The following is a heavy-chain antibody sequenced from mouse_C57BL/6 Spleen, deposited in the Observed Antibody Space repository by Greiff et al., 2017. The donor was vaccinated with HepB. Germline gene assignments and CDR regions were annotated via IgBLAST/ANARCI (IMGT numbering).Heavy chain of an antibody. CDR1: GYTFTSYW. J-gene: IGHJ4*01. D-gene: IGHD2-1*01. CDR2: IDPNSGGT. Sequence: QVQLQQPGAELVKPGASVKLSCKASGYTFTSYWMHWVKQRPGRGLEWIGRIDPNSGGTKYNEKFKSKATLTVDKPSSQAYMQLSSLTSEDSAVYYCARSVYGNYPYYYAMDYWGQGTSVTVSS. CDR3: ARSVYGNYPYYYAMDY. V-gene: IGHV1-72*01.